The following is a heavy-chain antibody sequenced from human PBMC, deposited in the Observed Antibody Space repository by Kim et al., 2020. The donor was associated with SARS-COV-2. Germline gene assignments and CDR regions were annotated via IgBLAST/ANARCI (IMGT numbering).Heavy chain of an antibody. J-gene: IGHJ4*02. CDR2: NK. V-gene: IGHV3-30-3*01. D-gene: IGHD1-26*01. CDR3: ARESVGFDY. Sequence: NKYYADSVKGRFTISRDNSKNTLYLQMNSLRAEDTAVYYCARESVGFDYWGQGTLVTVSS.